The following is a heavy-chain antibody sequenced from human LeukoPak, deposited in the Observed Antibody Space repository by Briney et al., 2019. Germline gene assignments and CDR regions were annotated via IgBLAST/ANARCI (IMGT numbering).Heavy chain of an antibody. CDR2: ISYDGSNK. D-gene: IGHD3-22*01. Sequence: PGGSLRLSCAASGFTFSSYAMHWVRQAPGKGLEWGAVISYDGSNKYYADSVKGRFTISRDNSKNTLYLQMNSLRAEDTAVYYCARGRYYYDSSGSIRGPPEGPWGQGTLVTVSS. J-gene: IGHJ5*02. CDR3: ARGRYYYDSSGSIRGPPEGP. CDR1: GFTFSSYA. V-gene: IGHV3-30-3*01.